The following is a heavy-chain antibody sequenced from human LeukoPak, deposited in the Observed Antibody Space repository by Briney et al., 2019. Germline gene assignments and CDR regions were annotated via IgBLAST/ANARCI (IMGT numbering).Heavy chain of an antibody. Sequence: PGGSLRLSCIVSGFTFGDYAMSWVRQAPGKGLEWVGFIRSKDSGGTTEYAASVKGRFTISRDDSKSIAYLQMNSLKTEDTAVYYCTRYYDYWSIFDYWGQGILVTVSS. CDR1: GFTFGDYA. CDR3: TRYYDYWSIFDY. D-gene: IGHD3-3*01. CDR2: IRSKDSGGTT. J-gene: IGHJ4*02. V-gene: IGHV3-49*04.